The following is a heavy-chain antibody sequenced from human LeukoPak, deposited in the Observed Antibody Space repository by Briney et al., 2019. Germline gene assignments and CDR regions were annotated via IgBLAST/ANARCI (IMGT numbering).Heavy chain of an antibody. J-gene: IGHJ5*02. CDR2: ISGSGGST. Sequence: PGGSLRLSCAASGFTFSSYAMSWVRQAPGKGLEWVSAISGSGGSTYYADSVKGRFTISRDNSKNTLYLQMNSLRAEDTAVYYCAKSHDILTGLNWFDPWGQGTLVTVSS. D-gene: IGHD3-9*01. CDR3: AKSHDILTGLNWFDP. V-gene: IGHV3-23*01. CDR1: GFTFSSYA.